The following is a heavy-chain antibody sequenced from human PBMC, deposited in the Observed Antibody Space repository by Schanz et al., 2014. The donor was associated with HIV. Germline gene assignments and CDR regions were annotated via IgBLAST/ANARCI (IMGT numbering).Heavy chain of an antibody. CDR1: GFSFSSYA. J-gene: IGHJ6*02. CDR2: ISDSGGST. Sequence: VHLVESGGGLLQPGGSLRLSCAASGFSFSSYAMSWVRQAPGKGLEWVSVISDSGGSTYYADSVKGRFTISRDNSKNTLYLQMNSLRAEDTAVYYCAKGGRDILSYYGMDVWGQGTTVTVSS. D-gene: IGHD2-15*01. CDR3: AKGGRDILSYYGMDV. V-gene: IGHV3-23*04.